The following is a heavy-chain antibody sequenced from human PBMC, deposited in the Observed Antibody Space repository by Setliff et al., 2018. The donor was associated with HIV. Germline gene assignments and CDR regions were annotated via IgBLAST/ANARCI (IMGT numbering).Heavy chain of an antibody. CDR2: IHTSGST. V-gene: IGHV4-4*07. CDR1: GGFISSYY. J-gene: IGHJ6*03. CDR3: ARVSSTYWYSIFRNYYYHMDV. D-gene: IGHD2-8*02. Sequence: PSETLSLTCTVSGGFISSYYWSWIRQPAGKGLEWIGRIHTSGSTNYNPSLKSRVTMSVDTSKNEFSLKLSSVTAADTAVYYCARVSSTYWYSIFRNYYYHMDVWGKGTTVTVSS.